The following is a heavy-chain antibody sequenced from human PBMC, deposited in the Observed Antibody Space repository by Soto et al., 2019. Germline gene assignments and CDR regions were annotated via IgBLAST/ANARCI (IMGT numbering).Heavy chain of an antibody. CDR1: GGSFSGYY. V-gene: IGHV4-34*01. D-gene: IGHD6-19*01. Sequence: QVQLQQWGAGLLKPSETLSLTCAVYGGSFSGYYWSWIRQPPGKGLEWIGEINHSGSTNYNPSLKCRVTISVDTSKNQFSLKLSSVTAADTAVYYCARGIAVAGGIGDPSADYWGQGTLVTVSS. J-gene: IGHJ4*02. CDR3: ARGIAVAGGIGDPSADY. CDR2: INHSGST.